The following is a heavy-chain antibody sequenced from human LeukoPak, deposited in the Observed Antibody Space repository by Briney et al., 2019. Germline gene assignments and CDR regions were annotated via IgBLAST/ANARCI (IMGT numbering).Heavy chain of an antibody. V-gene: IGHV4-4*02. CDR1: GGSISSSNW. J-gene: IGHJ3*02. Sequence: TSETLSLTCAVSGGSISSSNWWSWVRPPPGKGLEWIGEIYHSGSTNYNPSLKSRVTISVDTSKNQFSLKLSSVTAADTAVYYCARDLRAFDIWGQGTMVTVSS. CDR3: ARDLRAFDI. CDR2: IYHSGST.